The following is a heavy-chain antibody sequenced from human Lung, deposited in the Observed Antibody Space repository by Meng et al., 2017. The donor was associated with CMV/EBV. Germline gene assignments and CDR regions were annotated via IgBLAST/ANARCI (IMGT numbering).Heavy chain of an antibody. CDR3: ARNGQYYDFWSGYYKISHYYYYYGMDV. Sequence: GGSXRLXCAASGFTFSSYEMNWVRQAPGKGLEWVSYISSSGSTIYYADSVKGRFTISRDNAKNSLYLQMNSLRAEDTAVYYCARNGQYYDFWSGYYKISHYYYYYGMDVXGQGXTVTVSS. CDR2: ISSSGSTI. V-gene: IGHV3-48*03. J-gene: IGHJ6*02. CDR1: GFTFSSYE. D-gene: IGHD3-3*01.